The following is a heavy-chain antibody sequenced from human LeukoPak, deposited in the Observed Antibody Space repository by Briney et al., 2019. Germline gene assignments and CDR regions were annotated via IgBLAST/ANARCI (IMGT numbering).Heavy chain of an antibody. CDR2: ISSSGSTI. CDR3: AKDWNYDGSGSFWD. V-gene: IGHV3-48*03. D-gene: IGHD3-10*01. CDR1: GFTFSSYE. Sequence: GGSLRLSCAASGFTFSSYEMNWVRQAPGKGLEWVSYISSSGSTIYYADSVKGRFTISRDNAKNSLYLQINSLRADDTAFYYCAKDWNYDGSGSFWDWGQGNLVTVSS. J-gene: IGHJ4*02.